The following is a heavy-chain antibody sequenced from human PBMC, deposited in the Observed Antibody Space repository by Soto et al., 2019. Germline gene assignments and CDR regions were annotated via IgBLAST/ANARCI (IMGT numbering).Heavy chain of an antibody. CDR1: GFTFYNTW. D-gene: IGHD5-12*01. J-gene: IGHJ4*02. CDR2: VKSKTDGGAT. CDR3: TTDRRSGYDPQFDF. Sequence: EVQLVESGGDLVKPGGSLRLSCTASGFTFYNTWMSWVRQAPGKGLEWVGRVKSKTDGGATDYPAPVKGRFTISRDDSQNTLYLQMNSLQTADTAVYYCTTDRRSGYDPQFDFWGQGTLVTVSS. V-gene: IGHV3-15*01.